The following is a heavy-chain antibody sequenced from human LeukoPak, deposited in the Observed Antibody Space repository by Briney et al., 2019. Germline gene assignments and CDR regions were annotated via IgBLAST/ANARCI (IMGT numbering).Heavy chain of an antibody. J-gene: IGHJ3*02. CDR2: FDPEDGET. CDR1: GYTLTELS. V-gene: IGHV1-24*01. Sequence: ASVKVSCKVSGYTLTELSMHWVRQAPGKGLEWMGGFDPEDGETIYAQKFQGRVTMTEDTSTDIAYMELSSLRFEDTAVYYCATGVTMVRGVKSDAFDIWGQGTMVTVSS. D-gene: IGHD3-10*01. CDR3: ATGVTMVRGVKSDAFDI.